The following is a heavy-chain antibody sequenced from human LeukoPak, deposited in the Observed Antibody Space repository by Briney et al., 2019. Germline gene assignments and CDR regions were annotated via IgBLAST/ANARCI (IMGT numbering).Heavy chain of an antibody. CDR2: ISWNSGSI. J-gene: IGHJ5*02. CDR3: AREWIVVEPAGIWFDP. V-gene: IGHV3-9*01. Sequence: PGGSLRLSCAASGFTFDDYAMHWVRQAPGKGLEWVSGISWNSGSIGYADSVKGRFTISRDNAKNSLYLQMNSLRAEDTALYYCAREWIVVEPAGIWFDPWGQGTLVTVSS. D-gene: IGHD2-2*01. CDR1: GFTFDDYA.